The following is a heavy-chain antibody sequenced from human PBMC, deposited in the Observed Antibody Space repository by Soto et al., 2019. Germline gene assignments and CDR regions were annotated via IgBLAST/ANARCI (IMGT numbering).Heavy chain of an antibody. Sequence: QVQLVQSGAEVKKPGSSGKVSCTASGGSLSNFGISWGRQAPGQGLEWMGAIIPVFGTPNYAQKFQDRVTINADESTTTVYMEVRSLTSEDTAVYYCARGDATKIVVTTYYAMDVWGQGTTVTVSS. CDR3: ARGDATKIVVTTYYAMDV. CDR2: IIPVFGTP. J-gene: IGHJ6*02. D-gene: IGHD3-22*01. CDR1: GGSLSNFG. V-gene: IGHV1-69*12.